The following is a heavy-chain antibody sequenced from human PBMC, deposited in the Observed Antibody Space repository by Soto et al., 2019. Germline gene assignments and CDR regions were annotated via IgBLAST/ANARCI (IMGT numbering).Heavy chain of an antibody. J-gene: IGHJ6*02. CDR3: VRDRLSGGSPNGYYYYGLDV. Sequence: GGSLRLSCEASGFNFSTYGMNWVRQAPGKGPEWVAAICYGGRKQSYVDSVRGRFTISRDDSKNTVFLQVNSLRVDDTAVYYCVRDRLSGGSPNGYYYYGLDVWGQGTTVTVSS. V-gene: IGHV3-33*01. CDR2: ICYGGRKQ. CDR1: GFNFSTYG. D-gene: IGHD2-15*01.